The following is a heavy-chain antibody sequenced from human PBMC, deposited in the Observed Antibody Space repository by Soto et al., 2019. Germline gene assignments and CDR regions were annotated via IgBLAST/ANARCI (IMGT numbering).Heavy chain of an antibody. J-gene: IGHJ6*02. CDR2: IFWNDEK. CDR1: GFSLSNARMG. V-gene: IGHV2-26*01. CDR3: SRVSRIMIGYDSVLGGMPL. Sequence: SGPTLVNPTGTLTLTCTVSGFSLSNARMGVSWIRQPPGKALEWLAHIFWNDEKYYSTSLKSRLTISKDTSKSQVVLTMTNMDPVDTATYYCSRVSRIMIGYDSVLGGMPLWAQGTTVTLSS. D-gene: IGHD3-22*01.